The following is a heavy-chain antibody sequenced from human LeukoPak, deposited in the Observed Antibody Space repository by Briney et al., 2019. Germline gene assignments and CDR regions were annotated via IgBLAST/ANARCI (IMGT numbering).Heavy chain of an antibody. Sequence: GASVKVSCKASGYTFTGYYMHWVRQAPGQGLEWMGWINPNSGGTNYAQKFQGRATMTRDTSISTAYMELSRLRSDDTAVYYCARSFSEMATIHVYYYYYYYMDVWGKGTTVTVSS. D-gene: IGHD5-24*01. CDR3: ARSFSEMATIHVYYYYYYYMDV. V-gene: IGHV1-2*02. CDR1: GYTFTGYY. CDR2: INPNSGGT. J-gene: IGHJ6*03.